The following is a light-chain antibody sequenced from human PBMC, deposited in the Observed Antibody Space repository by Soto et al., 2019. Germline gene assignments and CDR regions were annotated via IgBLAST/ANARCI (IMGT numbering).Light chain of an antibody. CDR3: QQYGDTPLT. J-gene: IGKJ4*01. CDR2: DAS. CDR1: QSVRSNS. Sequence: EIVLTQSPDTLSLSPGERATLSCRASQSVRSNSLAWYQQKPGQAPRFLIYDASSRATGIPDRFSGSGSGTDFTLTISRLEPEEFAVYYCQQYGDTPLTFGGGTKVDIK. V-gene: IGKV3-20*01.